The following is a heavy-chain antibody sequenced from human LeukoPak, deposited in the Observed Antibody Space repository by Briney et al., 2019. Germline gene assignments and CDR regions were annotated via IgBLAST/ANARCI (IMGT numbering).Heavy chain of an antibody. J-gene: IGHJ4*02. Sequence: SETLSLTCTVSGASISKYYCRWIRQPAGKGLEWIGRMYPRGSTNYNPALKSRVTMSVDTAKKQFSLKRSAVGAADTAVYFFARDAIRMGGTDVWGEGGLVSVCS. D-gene: IGHD1-26*01. CDR1: GASISKYY. CDR3: ARDAIRMGGTDV. CDR2: MYPRGST. V-gene: IGHV4-4*07.